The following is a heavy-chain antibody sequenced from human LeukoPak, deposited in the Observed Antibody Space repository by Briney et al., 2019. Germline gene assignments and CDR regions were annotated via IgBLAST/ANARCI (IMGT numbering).Heavy chain of an antibody. CDR2: ISSSGSTI. CDR3: ARDLGVGTFDY. D-gene: IGHD1-26*01. CDR1: GFTFSSYE. Sequence: GGSLRLSCAASGFTFSSYEMNWVRQAPGKGLEWVSYISSSGSTIYYADSVKGRFTISRDNAKNSLYLQMNSLRAEDTAVYYCARDLGVGTFDYWGQGTLVTVSS. V-gene: IGHV3-48*03. J-gene: IGHJ4*02.